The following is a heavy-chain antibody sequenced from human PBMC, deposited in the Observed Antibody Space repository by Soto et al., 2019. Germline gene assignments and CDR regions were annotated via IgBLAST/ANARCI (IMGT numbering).Heavy chain of an antibody. CDR2: INHSGST. CDR1: GGSFSGYY. Sequence: PSETLSLTCAVYGGSFSGYYWNWIRQPPGKGLEWIGEINHSGSTNYNPSLKSRVTISVDTSKNQFSLKLSSVTAADTAVYYCARVPGLWGRGTLVTVSS. J-gene: IGHJ2*01. CDR3: ARVPGL. V-gene: IGHV4-34*01.